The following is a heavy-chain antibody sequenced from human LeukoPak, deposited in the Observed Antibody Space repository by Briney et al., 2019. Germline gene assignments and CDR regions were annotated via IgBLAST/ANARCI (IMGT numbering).Heavy chain of an antibody. CDR3: ATDRATQYFDY. Sequence: GGSLRLSCAASGFTFDDYAMHWVRQAPGKGLEWVSGITWNSNNRDYAGSVKGRFTISRDDSRNTLFLQMNSLRVEDTAVYYCATDRATQYFDYWGQGTLVSVPS. V-gene: IGHV3-9*01. CDR1: GFTFDDYA. CDR2: ITWNSNNR. J-gene: IGHJ4*02. D-gene: IGHD2-15*01.